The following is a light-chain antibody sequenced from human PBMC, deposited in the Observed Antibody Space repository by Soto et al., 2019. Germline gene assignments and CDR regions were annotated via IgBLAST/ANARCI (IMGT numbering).Light chain of an antibody. CDR1: KSLVYSDGNTH. Sequence: DVVLTQSPLSLPVNFGQPASISCRSSKSLVYSDGNTHLSWFHQRPGQSPRRLIYRVSSRDSGVPDRFSGSGSGTDFTLEISRVEAVDVGIYFCTQGTHWPRTFGQGTKVEVK. V-gene: IGKV2-30*01. J-gene: IGKJ1*01. CDR3: TQGTHWPRT. CDR2: RVS.